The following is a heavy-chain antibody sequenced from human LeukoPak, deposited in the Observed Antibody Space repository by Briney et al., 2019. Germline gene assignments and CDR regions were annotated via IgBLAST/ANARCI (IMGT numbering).Heavy chain of an antibody. CDR3: ARGIYSNSWSVISFRRFDP. D-gene: IGHD6-13*01. V-gene: IGHV1-46*01. CDR2: INLSGGST. J-gene: IGHJ5*02. Sequence: ASVKVSCKASGYTFTSYYMHWVRQAPGQGLEWMGIINLSGGSTSYAQKFQGRVTMTRDMSTSTVYMELSSLRSEDTAVYYCARGIYSNSWSVISFRRFDPWGQGTLVTVSS. CDR1: GYTFTSYY.